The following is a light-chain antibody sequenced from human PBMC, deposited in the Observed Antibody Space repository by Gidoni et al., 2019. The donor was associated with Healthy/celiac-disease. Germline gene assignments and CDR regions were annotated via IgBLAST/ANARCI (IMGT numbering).Light chain of an antibody. V-gene: IGKV1-39*01. CDR1: QSISSY. J-gene: IGKJ4*01. CDR3: QQSYSTPHRT. CDR2: AAS. Sequence: DIQMTQSPSSLSASVGDRVTITCRASQSISSYLNWYQQKPGKAPKLLIYAASSLQSGVPSRFSGSGSGTDFTLTISSLQPEDFATYYCQQSYSTPHRTFGGGTKVEIK.